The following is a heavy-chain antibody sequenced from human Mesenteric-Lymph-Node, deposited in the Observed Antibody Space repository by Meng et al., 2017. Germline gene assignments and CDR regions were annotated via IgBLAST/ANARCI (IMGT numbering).Heavy chain of an antibody. V-gene: IGHV3-23*01. CDR3: AKSYNPTSWRGFLDY. J-gene: IGHJ4*02. CDR2: ISGSAGET. CDR1: GFTFDSYT. D-gene: IGHD2/OR15-2a*01. Sequence: GESLKISCASSGFTFDSYTMAWVRQVPGKGLEWVSFISGSAGETYYAESVKGRFTISRDNSKNTVFLQMSSLRVEDTAVYYCAKSYNPTSWRGFLDYWGQGTLVTVSS.